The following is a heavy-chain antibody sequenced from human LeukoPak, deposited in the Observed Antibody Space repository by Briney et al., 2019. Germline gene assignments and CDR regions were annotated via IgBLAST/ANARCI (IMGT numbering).Heavy chain of an antibody. CDR1: GFTFDDYA. V-gene: IGHV3-9*01. Sequence: PGGSLRLSCAASGFTFDDYAMHWVRQAPGKGLEWVSGISWNSGSIGYADSVKGRFTISRDNAKNSLYLQMNSLRAEDTALYYCAKDRVGATIGYYYGMDVWGQGTTVTVSS. J-gene: IGHJ6*02. CDR3: AKDRVGATIGYYYGMDV. D-gene: IGHD1-26*01. CDR2: ISWNSGSI.